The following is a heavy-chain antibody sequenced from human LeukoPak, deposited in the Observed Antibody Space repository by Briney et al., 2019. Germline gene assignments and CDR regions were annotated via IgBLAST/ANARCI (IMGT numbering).Heavy chain of an antibody. D-gene: IGHD1-26*01. CDR1: GGSISSYY. V-gene: IGHV4-59*08. CDR3: ARHPSGSYFSGADGAFDI. CDR2: IYYSGST. J-gene: IGHJ3*02. Sequence: SETLSLTCTVSGGSISSYYWSWLRQPPGKGLEWIGYIYYSGSTNYNPSLKSRVTISVDTSKNQFSLKLSSVTAADTAVYYCARHPSGSYFSGADGAFDIWGQGTMVTVSS.